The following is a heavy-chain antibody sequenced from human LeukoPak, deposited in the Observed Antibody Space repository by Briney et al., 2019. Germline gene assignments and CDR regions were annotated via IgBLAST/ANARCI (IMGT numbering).Heavy chain of an antibody. CDR3: AREAPYCGGDCPEPGFDP. D-gene: IGHD2-21*02. Sequence: GSSVKVSCKASGGTFSSYTISWVRQAPGQGLEWMGRIIPILGIANYAQKFQGRATITADKSTSTAYMELSSLRSEDTAVYYCAREAPYCGGDCPEPGFDPWGQGTLVTVSS. CDR1: GGTFSSYT. J-gene: IGHJ5*02. V-gene: IGHV1-69*04. CDR2: IIPILGIA.